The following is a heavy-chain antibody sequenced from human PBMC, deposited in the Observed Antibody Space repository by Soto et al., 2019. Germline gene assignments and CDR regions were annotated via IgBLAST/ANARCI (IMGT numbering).Heavy chain of an antibody. CDR3: ANGYGGNQNWYFDL. Sequence: QVQLVQSGAEVKKPGSSVKVSCKASGGTFSSYAISWVRQAPGQGLEWMGGLIPIFGTANYAQKFQGRVAITADESTGTAYMELSSLRSEDTAVYYWANGYGGNQNWYFDLWGRGTLVTVSS. D-gene: IGHD2-15*01. J-gene: IGHJ2*01. CDR2: LIPIFGTA. CDR1: GGTFSSYA. V-gene: IGHV1-69*01.